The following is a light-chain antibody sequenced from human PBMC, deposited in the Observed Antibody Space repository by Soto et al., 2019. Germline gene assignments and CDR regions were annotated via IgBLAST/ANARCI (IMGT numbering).Light chain of an antibody. CDR1: SSAVGGYNF. J-gene: IGLJ1*01. Sequence: QSVLTQPPSASGSPGQSVTISCTGTSSAVGGYNFVSWYQQYPGKAPKLMIYEVSKRPSGVPDRFSGSKSGNTASLTVSGLQAEDEADYYCSSYAGSDNYVFGTGTKVTVL. V-gene: IGLV2-8*01. CDR2: EVS. CDR3: SSYAGSDNYV.